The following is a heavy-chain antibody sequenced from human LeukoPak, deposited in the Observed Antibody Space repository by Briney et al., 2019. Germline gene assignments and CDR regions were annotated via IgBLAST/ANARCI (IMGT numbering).Heavy chain of an antibody. CDR3: ARGPLEQLGAVDT. D-gene: IGHD6-6*01. V-gene: IGHV1-2*02. Sequence: ASVKVSCKASGYTFTAYYMNGVRQAPGQGLEWMGWINPNSGGTNYAQTFQGRVTMTRDTSVSTAYLELSRLRSDDTAVYYCARGPLEQLGAVDTLGQGTMVTVSS. CDR1: GYTFTAYY. CDR2: INPNSGGT. J-gene: IGHJ3*02.